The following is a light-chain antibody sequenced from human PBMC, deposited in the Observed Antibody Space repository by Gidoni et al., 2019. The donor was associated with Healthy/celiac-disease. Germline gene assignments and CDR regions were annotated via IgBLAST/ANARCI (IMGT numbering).Light chain of an antibody. Sequence: DSQMTQSPSSLSASVGDRVTITCRASQSISSYLNWYQQKPGKAPKLLIYAASSLQSGAPSRFSGSGSGTDFTLTISSLQPEDFATYYCQQSYSTLYTFGQGTKLEIK. J-gene: IGKJ2*01. CDR2: AAS. V-gene: IGKV1-39*01. CDR3: QQSYSTLYT. CDR1: QSISSY.